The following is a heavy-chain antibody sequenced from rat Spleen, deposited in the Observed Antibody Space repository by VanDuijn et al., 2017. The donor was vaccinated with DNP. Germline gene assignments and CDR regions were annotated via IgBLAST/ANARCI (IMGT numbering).Heavy chain of an antibody. CDR3: ARWPGYNPPYAMDA. Sequence: EVQLQESGPGLVEPSQSLSLTCSVTGYSITSCCRWNWIRKFPGNKLEWMGSVNSAGTTNYNPSLKSRISITRDTSKNQLFLQVNSVTTEDTATYYCARWPGYNPPYAMDAWGQGPSVTVSS. V-gene: IGHV3-3*01. J-gene: IGHJ4*01. D-gene: IGHD1-4*01. CDR2: VNSAGTT. CDR1: GYSITSCCR.